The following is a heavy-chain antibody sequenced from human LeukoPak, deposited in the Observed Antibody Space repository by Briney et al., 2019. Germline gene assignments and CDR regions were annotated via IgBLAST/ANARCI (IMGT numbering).Heavy chain of an antibody. Sequence: AASVKVSCKASGGTFSSYAISWVRQAPGQGLEWMGGIIPIFGTANYAQKFQGRVTITADESTSTAYMELSSLRSEDTAVYYCARGTVVPAAPKLYNWFDPWGQGTLVTVSS. J-gene: IGHJ5*02. CDR3: ARGTVVPAAPKLYNWFDP. D-gene: IGHD2-2*01. V-gene: IGHV1-69*13. CDR1: GGTFSSYA. CDR2: IIPIFGTA.